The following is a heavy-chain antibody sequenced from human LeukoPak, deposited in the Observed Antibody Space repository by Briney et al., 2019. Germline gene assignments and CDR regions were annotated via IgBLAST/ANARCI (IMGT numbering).Heavy chain of an antibody. V-gene: IGHV1-69*13. J-gene: IGHJ4*02. CDR3: AQDRVPGTSPKLDY. D-gene: IGHD1-7*01. Sequence: ASVKVSCKASGGTFSSYAISWVRQAPGQGLEWMGGIIPIFGTANYAQKFQGRVTITADESTSTAYMELSSLRSEDTAVYYCAQDRVPGTSPKLDYWGQGTLVTVSS. CDR2: IIPIFGTA. CDR1: GGTFSSYA.